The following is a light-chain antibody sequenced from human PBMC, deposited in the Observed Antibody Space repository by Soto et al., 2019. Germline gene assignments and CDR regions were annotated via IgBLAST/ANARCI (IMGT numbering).Light chain of an antibody. J-gene: IGKJ1*01. Sequence: DIQMTQSPSTLSASVGXXVXLTCRASXSIGSWLDWCQQKAGKGPKLLIYKASRLKSGVPSRFSGSGSGTEFTLTISSLQPNDFATYYCQQYNNDSPWTFGQGTKVEVK. V-gene: IGKV1-5*03. CDR1: XSIGSW. CDR2: KAS. CDR3: QQYNNDSPWT.